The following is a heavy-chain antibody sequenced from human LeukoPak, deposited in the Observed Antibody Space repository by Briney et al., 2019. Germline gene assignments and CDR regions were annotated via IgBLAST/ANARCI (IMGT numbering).Heavy chain of an antibody. Sequence: SETLSLTRAVSGYSISSGYYWGWIRQPPGKGLEWIGSIYHSGSTYYNPSLKSRVTISVDTSKNQFSLKLSSVTAADTAVYYCARHYSNYYYWGQGTLVTVSS. V-gene: IGHV4-38-2*01. CDR2: IYHSGST. CDR1: GYSISSGYY. CDR3: ARHYSNYYY. D-gene: IGHD4-11*01. J-gene: IGHJ4*02.